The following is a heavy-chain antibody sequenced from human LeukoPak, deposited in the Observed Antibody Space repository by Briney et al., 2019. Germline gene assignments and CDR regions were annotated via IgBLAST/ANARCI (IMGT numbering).Heavy chain of an antibody. J-gene: IGHJ4*02. V-gene: IGHV3-7*01. Sequence: PGGSLRLSCAASGFSFTTYWMGWVRQAPGKGLEWVANINQDGTEKYYVDSVRGRLTISRDNAKNSLYLQMHSLRVEDTAVYYCAKLAKYFYGSETYYFFEHWGQGTPVTASS. CDR3: AKLAKYFYGSETYYFFEH. D-gene: IGHD3-10*01. CDR2: INQDGTEK. CDR1: GFSFTTYW.